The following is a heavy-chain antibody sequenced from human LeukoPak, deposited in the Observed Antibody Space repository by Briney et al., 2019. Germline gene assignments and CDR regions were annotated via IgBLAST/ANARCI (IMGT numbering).Heavy chain of an antibody. J-gene: IGHJ5*02. CDR3: ARRRGYDYVWFDP. V-gene: IGHV4-39*01. Sequence: SETLSLTCIVSGGSISSTSYYFWSWIRQPPGKGLEWIGSIHHSGRTSYNPSLKSRVTISLDTSKNQFSLKVSSVTAADTAVYFCARRRGYDYVWFDPWGQGTLVTVSS. CDR2: IHHSGRT. CDR1: GGSISSTSYY. D-gene: IGHD5-12*01.